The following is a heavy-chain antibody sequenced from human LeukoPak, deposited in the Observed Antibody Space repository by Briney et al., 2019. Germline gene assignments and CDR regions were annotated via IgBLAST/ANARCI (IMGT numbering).Heavy chain of an antibody. Sequence: EWIGYIYYSGSTNYNPSLKSRVTISVDTSKNQFSLKLSSVTAADTAVYYCARKGSSYSIDIWGQGTMVTVSS. CDR2: IYYSGST. D-gene: IGHD2-15*01. CDR3: ARKGSSYSIDI. V-gene: IGHV4-59*01. J-gene: IGHJ3*02.